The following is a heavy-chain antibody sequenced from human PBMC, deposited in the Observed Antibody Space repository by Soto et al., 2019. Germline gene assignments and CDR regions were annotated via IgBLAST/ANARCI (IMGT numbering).Heavy chain of an antibody. CDR2: ISAFKDTT. V-gene: IGHV1-18*01. D-gene: IGHD1-1*01. J-gene: IGHJ4*02. Sequence: QVQLVQSGAEVKKPGASVKVSCKTSGFTFTRYGITWVRQAPGQGLEWMGWISAFKDTTHYAQNFQGRVTMSTDTSTSTAYMELRNLTSDDTAVYYCARDSWTLAWDFDYWGQGTLVAVSS. CDR1: GFTFTRYG. CDR3: ARDSWTLAWDFDY.